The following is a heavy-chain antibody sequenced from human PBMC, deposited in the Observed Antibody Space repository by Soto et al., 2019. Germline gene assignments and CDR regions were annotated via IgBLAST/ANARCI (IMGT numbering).Heavy chain of an antibody. CDR3: ARDVTEREDDAFDI. J-gene: IGHJ3*02. CDR2: IIPIFGTA. D-gene: IGHD1-26*01. V-gene: IGHV1-69*01. Sequence: QVQLVQSGAEVKKPGSSVKVSCKVSGGTFSSYAISWVRQAPGQGLEWMGGIIPIFGTANYAQKFQGRVTITADESTSTAYMELSSLRSEDTAVYYCARDVTEREDDAFDIWGQGTMVTVSS. CDR1: GGTFSSYA.